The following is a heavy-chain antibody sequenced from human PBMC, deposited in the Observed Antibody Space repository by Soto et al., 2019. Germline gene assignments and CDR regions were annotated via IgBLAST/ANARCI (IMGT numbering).Heavy chain of an antibody. CDR3: ARAPPYYDILTGYEPYYMDV. D-gene: IGHD3-9*01. V-gene: IGHV3-7*01. J-gene: IGHJ6*03. CDR2: IKQDGSEK. CDR1: GFTFSSYW. Sequence: EVQLVESGGGLVQPGGSLRLSCAASGFTFSSYWMSWVRQAPGKGLEWVANIKQDGSEKYYVDSVKGRFTISRDNAKYSLYLQMNSLRAEDTAVYYCARAPPYYDILTGYEPYYMDVWGKGTTVTVSS.